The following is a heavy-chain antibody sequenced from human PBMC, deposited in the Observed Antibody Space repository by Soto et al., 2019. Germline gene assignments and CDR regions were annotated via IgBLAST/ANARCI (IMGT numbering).Heavy chain of an antibody. CDR2: IYYSGSN. J-gene: IGHJ6*02. CDR3: ARVPDV. V-gene: IGHV4-30-2*01. Sequence: QLQLQESGSGLVKPSQTLSLTCAVSGGSISSGGYSWTWIRQPPGKGLVWIGYIYYSGSNYYNPSLKRRVTISVDRSKNQFSLKLSSVTAAYTAAYYCARVPDVWGQGTTVTVSS. CDR1: GGSISSGGYS.